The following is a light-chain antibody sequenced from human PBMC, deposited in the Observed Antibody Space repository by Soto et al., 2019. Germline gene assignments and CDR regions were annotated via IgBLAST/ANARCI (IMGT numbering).Light chain of an antibody. J-gene: IGLJ2*01. CDR1: SGDVDPYNY. Sequence: QSVLTQPPSVSGSPGQSVTISCTGTSGDVDPYNYVSWYQQHPGRAPKLVIYDVNMRPSWVPDRFSGSKSGDTSSLTISGLQAEDEADYYCWSSVGTPLVGGGTQLTVL. V-gene: IGLV2-11*01. CDR3: WSSVGTPL. CDR2: DVN.